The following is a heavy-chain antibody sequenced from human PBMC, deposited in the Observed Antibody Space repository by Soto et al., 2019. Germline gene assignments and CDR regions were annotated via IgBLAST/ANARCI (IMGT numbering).Heavy chain of an antibody. J-gene: IGHJ4*02. D-gene: IGHD3-10*01. CDR3: AKAPDEGNDY. Sequence: QVQLVESGGGVVQPGRSLRLSCAASGFTFSSNGMHWVRQAPGKGLEWVAVISYDGSNKYYADSVKGRFTISRDNSKNTLYLQMNSLRAEDTAVYYCAKAPDEGNDYWGQGTLVTVSS. V-gene: IGHV3-30*18. CDR2: ISYDGSNK. CDR1: GFTFSSNG.